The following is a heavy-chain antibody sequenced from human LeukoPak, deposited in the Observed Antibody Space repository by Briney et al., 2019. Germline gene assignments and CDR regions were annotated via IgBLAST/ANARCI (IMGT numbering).Heavy chain of an antibody. CDR2: RQPGNVS. CDR3: ARERDYDTYFDY. CDR1: GFTASTHH. D-gene: IGHD3-22*01. J-gene: IGHJ4*02. Sequence: PGGSLRLSCAVSGFTASTHHMAWVRQAPGKGLEWVSVRQPGNVSYYSDSVTGRLTTSTDSSKSTLFLQMRDLSAEDTALYYCARERDYDTYFDYWGQGTLVIVSS. V-gene: IGHV3-53*01.